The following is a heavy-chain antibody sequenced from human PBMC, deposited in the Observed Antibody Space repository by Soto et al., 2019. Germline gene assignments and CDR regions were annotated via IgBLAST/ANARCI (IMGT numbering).Heavy chain of an antibody. CDR3: PAYFSSFGPLSAP. D-gene: IGHD6-6*01. V-gene: IGHV1-69*13. CDR1: GATFTSYA. CDR2: INPIFGTA. Sequence: SVKVSCKASGATFTSYAISWVRQAPGQRLEWMGGINPIFGTANYAQKFQGRVTITADESTSTAYLELSSLRSEDTAVYYCPAYFSSFGPLSAPWGQGTLVT. J-gene: IGHJ5*02.